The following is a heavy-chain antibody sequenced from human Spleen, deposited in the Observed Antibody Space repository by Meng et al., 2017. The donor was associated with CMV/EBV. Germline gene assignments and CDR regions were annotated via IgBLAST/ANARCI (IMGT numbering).Heavy chain of an antibody. D-gene: IGHD6-19*01. CDR1: GFTFDDYA. Sequence: GGSLRLSCAASGFTFDDYAMHWVRQAPGKGLEWVSGISWNSGSIGYADSVKGRFTISRDNAKNSLYLQMNSLRAEDTALYYCAKSRGVAVAGTGFDYWGQGTLVTVSS. V-gene: IGHV3-9*01. CDR3: AKSRGVAVAGTGFDY. CDR2: ISWNSGSI. J-gene: IGHJ4*02.